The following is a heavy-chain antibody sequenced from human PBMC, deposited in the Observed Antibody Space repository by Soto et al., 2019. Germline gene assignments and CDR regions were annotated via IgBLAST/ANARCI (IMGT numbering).Heavy chain of an antibody. V-gene: IGHV3-66*01. CDR1: GFIVSDTY. D-gene: IGHD2-15*01. J-gene: IGHJ3*02. CDR2: LSNRGDT. Sequence: EVQLVESGGGLVQPGGSLRLSCTASGFIVSDTYVNWVRQAPGKGLEWVSVLSNRGDTHYADSVRGRFSLSRDFSDNTFHLQMNNLRVEDTAVYYCAREPRYCRGGSCSITGDAYDIWGQGTMVTVSS. CDR3: AREPRYCRGGSCSITGDAYDI.